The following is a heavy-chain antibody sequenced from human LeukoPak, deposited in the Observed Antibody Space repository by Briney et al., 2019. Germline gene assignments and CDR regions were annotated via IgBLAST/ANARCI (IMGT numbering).Heavy chain of an antibody. D-gene: IGHD3-22*01. CDR3: ATERRFDDYYDSSGYRAGRDYYYYYMDV. CDR2: IWYDGSNK. CDR1: GFTFSSYG. J-gene: IGHJ6*03. V-gene: IGHV3-33*01. Sequence: PGGSLRLSCAASGFTFSSYGMHWVRQAPGKGLEWVAVIWYDGSNKYYADSVKGRFTISRDNSKNTLYLQMSSLRAEDTAVYYCATERRFDDYYDSSGYRAGRDYYYYYMDVWGKGTTVTVSS.